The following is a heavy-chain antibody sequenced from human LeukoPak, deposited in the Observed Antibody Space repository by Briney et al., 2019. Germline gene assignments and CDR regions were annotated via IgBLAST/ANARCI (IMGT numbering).Heavy chain of an antibody. CDR1: GFTFSSYG. J-gene: IGHJ6*02. Sequence: GRSLRLSCAASGFTFSSYGMHWVRQAPGKGLEWVAVISYDGSNKYYADSVKGRFTISRDNSKNALYLQMSSLRGGETAVYYCARDINGSGRGGDYYYYGMDVWGQGTTVTVSS. CDR2: ISYDGSNK. CDR3: ARDINGSGRGGDYYYYGMDV. D-gene: IGHD3-10*01. V-gene: IGHV3-30*03.